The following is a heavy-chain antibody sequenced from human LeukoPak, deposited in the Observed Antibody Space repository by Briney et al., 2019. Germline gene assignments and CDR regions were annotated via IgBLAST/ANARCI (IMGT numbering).Heavy chain of an antibody. CDR1: GFTFSSYW. CDR3: LAAAGTIG. V-gene: IGHV3-74*01. J-gene: IGHJ4*02. Sequence: PGGSLRLSCAASGFTFSSYWMHWVRQAPGKGLVWVSRVNNDGSTTNYADSVKGRFTISRDNTKNTLYLQMNSLRAEDTAVYFCLAAAGTIGWGRGTLVTVSS. CDR2: VNNDGSTT. D-gene: IGHD6-13*01.